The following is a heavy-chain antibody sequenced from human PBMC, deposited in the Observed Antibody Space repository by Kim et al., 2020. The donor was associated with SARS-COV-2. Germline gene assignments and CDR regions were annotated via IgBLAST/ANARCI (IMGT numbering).Heavy chain of an antibody. Sequence: SETLSLTCTVSGGSISSYYWSWIRQPPGKGLEWIGYIYYSGSTNYNPSLKSRVTISVDTSKNQFSLKLSSVTAADTAVYYCARQVVVTSPHFDYWGQGTL. CDR1: GGSISSYY. CDR3: ARQVVVTSPHFDY. J-gene: IGHJ4*02. D-gene: IGHD3-22*01. V-gene: IGHV4-59*08. CDR2: IYYSGST.